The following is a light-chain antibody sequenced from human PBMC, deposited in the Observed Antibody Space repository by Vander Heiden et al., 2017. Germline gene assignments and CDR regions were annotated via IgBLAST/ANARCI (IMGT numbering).Light chain of an antibody. CDR1: QGMSSS. V-gene: IGKV1D-12*01. CDR2: GAS. Sequence: DIQINQSPSCVSASVGDRVIIICRASQGMSSSLAGYQQTPGKAPKLLIYGASSLHSGVPSRFSGSGSGTEFTLTISSLQPEDFATYYCQQANSFPFTFGPGTKVDIK. J-gene: IGKJ3*01. CDR3: QQANSFPFT.